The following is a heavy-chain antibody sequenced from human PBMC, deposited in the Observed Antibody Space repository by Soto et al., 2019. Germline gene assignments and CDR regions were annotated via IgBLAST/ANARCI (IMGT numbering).Heavy chain of an antibody. J-gene: IGHJ4*01. CDR2: IYWDDDK. CDR1: GFSLTTSGVG. Sequence: QITLNESGPTLVKPTQTLTLTCTFSGFSLTTSGVGVGWIRQSPGKAPEGLALIYWDDDKRSSPSLKLRLTIPKDTSKNQVVLTMADLDPADTATYYCAHRILRTVFGLVTTTAIYFDFWCHGIPVAVSS. D-gene: IGHD3-3*01. V-gene: IGHV2-5*02. CDR3: AHRILRTVFGLVTTTAIYFDF.